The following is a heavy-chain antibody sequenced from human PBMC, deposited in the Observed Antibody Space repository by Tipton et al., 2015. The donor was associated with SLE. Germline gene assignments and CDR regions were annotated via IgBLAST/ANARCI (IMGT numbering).Heavy chain of an antibody. J-gene: IGHJ6*03. Sequence: TLSLTCTVSGGYISSYYVSWIRQPPGKGLEWIGHIYYSGNTHYNTSLKSRLTISVDTSKNQFSLKLTSVTPADAAVYYCTHSTDYYYMDVWGKGTTVTVSS. V-gene: IGHV4-59*06. CDR1: GGYISSYY. CDR3: THSTDYYYMDV. D-gene: IGHD5-18*01. CDR2: IYYSGNT.